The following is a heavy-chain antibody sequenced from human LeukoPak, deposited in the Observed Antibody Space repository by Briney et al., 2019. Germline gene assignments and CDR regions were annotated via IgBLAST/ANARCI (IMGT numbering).Heavy chain of an antibody. CDR1: GFTFGDYA. CDR3: TRDQTPYY. Sequence: PGGSLRLSCTASGFTFGDYAMTWVRQAQGKGLGWVGFMRSKVYGGTPEYAASVKGRFTISRDDSKGIAYLQINSLKTEDTAVYYCTRDQTPYYWGQGTLVTVSS. CDR2: MRSKVYGGTP. J-gene: IGHJ4*02. V-gene: IGHV3-49*04.